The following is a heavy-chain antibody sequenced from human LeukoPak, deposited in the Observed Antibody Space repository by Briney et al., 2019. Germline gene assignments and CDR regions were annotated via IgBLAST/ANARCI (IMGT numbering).Heavy chain of an antibody. CDR2: ISSSSSYT. D-gene: IGHD3-3*01. V-gene: IGHV3-11*06. Sequence: PGGSLRLSCAASGFTFSDYYMSWLRQAPGKGLEWVSYISSSSSYTNYADSVKGRFTISRDNAKNSLYLQMNSLRAEDTAVYYCATYYDFWSGTPRSFDPWGQGTLVTVSS. CDR3: ATYYDFWSGTPRSFDP. J-gene: IGHJ5*02. CDR1: GFTFSDYY.